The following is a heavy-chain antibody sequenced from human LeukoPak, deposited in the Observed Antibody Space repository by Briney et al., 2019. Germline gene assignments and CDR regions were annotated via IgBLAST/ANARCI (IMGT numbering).Heavy chain of an antibody. Sequence: GGSLRLSCAASGFTFSSYSMNWVRQAPGKGLEWVSATSGSGGSTYYADSVKGRFTISRDNSKNTLYLQMNSLRAEDTAVYYCAKASYGDLHENWFDPWGQGTLVTVSS. CDR2: TSGSGGST. V-gene: IGHV3-23*01. J-gene: IGHJ5*02. CDR1: GFTFSSYS. D-gene: IGHD4-17*01. CDR3: AKASYGDLHENWFDP.